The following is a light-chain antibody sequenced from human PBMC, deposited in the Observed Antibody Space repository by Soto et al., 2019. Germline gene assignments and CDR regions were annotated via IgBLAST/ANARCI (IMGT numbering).Light chain of an antibody. CDR2: GNS. J-gene: IGLJ3*02. CDR1: SSNIGARY. Sequence: QSVLTQPPSVSGAPGQRVTISCTGSSSNIGARYVHWYQQLPGTAPKLLIYGNSNRPSGVPDRFSGSKSGTSASLAITGLQAEDETDYYCQSYDNSLSGWVFGGGTKLTVL. V-gene: IGLV1-40*01. CDR3: QSYDNSLSGWV.